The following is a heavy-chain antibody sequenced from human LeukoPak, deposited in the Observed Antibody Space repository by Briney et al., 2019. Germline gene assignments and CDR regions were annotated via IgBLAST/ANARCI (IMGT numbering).Heavy chain of an antibody. CDR2: IYYSGNT. CDR3: ARRPPTAYGGWFDP. CDR1: GGSISSGGNY. V-gene: IGHV4-31*03. J-gene: IGHJ5*02. Sequence: SETLSLTCTVSGGSISSGGNYWSWIRQHPGKGLEWIGYIYYSGNTYYNPSLKGRVTISVDTSKNQFSLKLGSVTAADTAVYYCARRPPTAYGGWFDPWGQGTLVTVSS. D-gene: IGHD4-23*01.